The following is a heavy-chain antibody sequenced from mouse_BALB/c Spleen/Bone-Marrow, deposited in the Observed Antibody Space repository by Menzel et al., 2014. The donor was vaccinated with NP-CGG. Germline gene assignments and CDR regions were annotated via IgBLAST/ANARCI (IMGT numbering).Heavy chain of an antibody. Sequence: EVQLQQSGAELVKPGASVKLSCTASGFNIKDTYMHWVKQRPEQGLEWIGRIDPANGNTKYDPKLQGKATITADTSSNTAYLQLSSRTAEDTAVYYCARWEYYAMDYWGQGTSVTVSS. J-gene: IGHJ4*01. V-gene: IGHV14-3*02. D-gene: IGHD4-1*01. CDR2: IDPANGNT. CDR1: GFNIKDTY. CDR3: ARWEYYAMDY.